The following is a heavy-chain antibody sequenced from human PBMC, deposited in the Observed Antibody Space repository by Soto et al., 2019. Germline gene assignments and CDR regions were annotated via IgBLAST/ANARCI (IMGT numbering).Heavy chain of an antibody. V-gene: IGHV1-2*04. CDR3: ARDSAGAAASWDY. J-gene: IGHJ4*02. Sequence: QVQLVQSGAEVKKPGASVKVSCKASGYTFTGYYMHWVRQAPGQGLEWMGWINPNSGGTNYAQKFQGWVTMTRDTSISKAYMELSRLRSDDTAVYYCARDSAGAAASWDYWGQGTLVTVSS. D-gene: IGHD6-13*01. CDR2: INPNSGGT. CDR1: GYTFTGYY.